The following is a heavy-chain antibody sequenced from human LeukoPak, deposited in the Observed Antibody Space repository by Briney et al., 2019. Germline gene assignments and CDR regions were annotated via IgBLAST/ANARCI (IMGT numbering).Heavy chain of an antibody. CDR2: IYYSGST. V-gene: IGHV4-39*01. D-gene: IGHD7-27*01. Sequence: SSETLSLTCTVSGGSISSSSYYWGWIRQPPGKGLEWIGSIYYSGSTYYNPSLKSRVTISVDTSKNQFSLKLSSVTAADTAVYYCARRSNWGSVDYWGQGTLVTVSS. CDR3: ARRSNWGSVDY. CDR1: GGSISSSSYY. J-gene: IGHJ4*02.